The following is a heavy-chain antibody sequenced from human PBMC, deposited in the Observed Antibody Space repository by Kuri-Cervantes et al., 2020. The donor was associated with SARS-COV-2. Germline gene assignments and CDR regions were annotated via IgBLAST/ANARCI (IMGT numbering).Heavy chain of an antibody. D-gene: IGHD3-3*01. V-gene: IGHV4-4*07. CDR2: IDTSGST. CDR1: GASISSYF. Sequence: GSLRPSCTVSGASISSYFWSWVRQPAGKGLEWIGRIDTSGSTNYKLSLKSRVTISVETSKNQFSLKLRSVTAAATAVYYCARELAGGRYYDFWSGSPRGGYFDYWGQGTLVTVSS. J-gene: IGHJ4*02. CDR3: ARELAGGRYYDFWSGSPRGGYFDY.